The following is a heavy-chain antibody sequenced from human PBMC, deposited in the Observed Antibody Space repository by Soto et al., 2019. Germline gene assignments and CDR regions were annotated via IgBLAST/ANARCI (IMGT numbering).Heavy chain of an antibody. J-gene: IGHJ4*02. CDR3: TARRDWTAVDPLEY. CDR2: IRNKGNNYAT. D-gene: IGHD5-18*01. V-gene: IGHV3-73*01. Sequence: GGSLRLSCAASGFTFSDSAMHWVRQASGKGLEWVGRIRNKGNNYATAYTASVKGRFTISRDDSKNTVYLKMNSLKIDDTAVYYCTARRDWTAVDPLEYWGLGTLVTVSS. CDR1: GFTFSDSA.